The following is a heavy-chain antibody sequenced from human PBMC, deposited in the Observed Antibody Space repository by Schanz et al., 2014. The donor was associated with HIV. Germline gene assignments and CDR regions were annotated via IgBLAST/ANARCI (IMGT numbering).Heavy chain of an antibody. Sequence: EVQLVESGGGLVHPGGSLRLSCAASGFTFSRYWMSWVRQAPGKGLEWVANIKQDGSEKHYVASVKGRFTISRDNAKNSLYLQMSSLRADDTAVYYCARDSGPGIYWGQGTLVTVSS. V-gene: IGHV3-7*01. CDR2: IKQDGSEK. CDR1: GFTFSRYW. CDR3: ARDSGPGIY. D-gene: IGHD3-10*01. J-gene: IGHJ4*02.